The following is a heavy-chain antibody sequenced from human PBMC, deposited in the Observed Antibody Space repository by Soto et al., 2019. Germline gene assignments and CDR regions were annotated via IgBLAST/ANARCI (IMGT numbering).Heavy chain of an antibody. Sequence: SETLSLTCTVSGGSISGYYWSWIRQPPGKGLEWIGYIFYRGNTLYNPSLQSRVTISVDTSKNQFFLGLTSVTAADTAVYYCTRHAIIPKLQYGMDVWGQGASVTVSS. CDR2: IFYRGNT. CDR3: TRHAIIPKLQYGMDV. V-gene: IGHV4-59*01. D-gene: IGHD1-1*01. CDR1: GGSISGYY. J-gene: IGHJ6*02.